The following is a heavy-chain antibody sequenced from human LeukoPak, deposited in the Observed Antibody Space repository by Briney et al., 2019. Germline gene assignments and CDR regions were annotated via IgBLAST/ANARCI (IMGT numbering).Heavy chain of an antibody. CDR2: ISNSGGAT. V-gene: IGHV3-11*01. J-gene: IGHJ4*02. CDR3: ARESYYGSGTYFNFDS. Sequence: GGSLRLSCAASGFTFSDYYMSWIRHAPGKGLVWVSYISNSGGATNYGDSVRGRFTISRDNSKNSLYLEMNSLRAEDTAIYFCARESYYGSGTYFNFDSWGQGILVTVSS. CDR1: GFTFSDYY. D-gene: IGHD3-10*01.